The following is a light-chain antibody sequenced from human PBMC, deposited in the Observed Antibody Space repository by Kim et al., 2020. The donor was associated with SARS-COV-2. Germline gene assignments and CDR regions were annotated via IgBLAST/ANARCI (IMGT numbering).Light chain of an antibody. V-gene: IGKV1-39*01. Sequence: GSVCDRITLTCRASETMGDYLYWYQQKPGRAPNLLIYAASSLETGVPSRFSGSGSGTDFTLTISGLQPEDSATYYCQQSYSTPRTFGQGTKVDIK. CDR1: ETMGDY. CDR2: AAS. CDR3: QQSYSTPRT. J-gene: IGKJ2*01.